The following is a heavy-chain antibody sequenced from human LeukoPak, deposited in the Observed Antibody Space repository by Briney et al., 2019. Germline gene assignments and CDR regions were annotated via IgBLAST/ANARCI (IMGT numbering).Heavy chain of an antibody. Sequence: ASVKVSCKASGYTFTNYYMHWVRQAPGQGLEWMGIINPNGGGTTYAQKFQGRVTMTRDTSTSTVYMELSSLSSEDTAVYFCARDPRLSSGYSTGILWYFDLWGRGTLVTVSS. CDR3: ARDPRLSSGYSTGILWYFDL. V-gene: IGHV1-46*01. D-gene: IGHD3-22*01. J-gene: IGHJ2*01. CDR1: GYTFTNYY. CDR2: INPNGGGT.